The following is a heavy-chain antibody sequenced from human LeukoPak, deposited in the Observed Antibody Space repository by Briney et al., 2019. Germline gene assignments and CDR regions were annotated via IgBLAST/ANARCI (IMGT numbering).Heavy chain of an antibody. J-gene: IGHJ4*02. CDR2: MKGTGET. V-gene: IGHV3-23*01. CDR3: ARASWVSTADAVR. Sequence: GGSLRLSCAASGLSFSSFAMSWVRQAPARGLEWLSSMKGTGETIYADSVRGRCTLFRDGSRNTVYLQLNNLRVEDTGVYYCARASWVSTADAVRWGQGTVVTVSS. D-gene: IGHD3-16*01. CDR1: GLSFSSFA.